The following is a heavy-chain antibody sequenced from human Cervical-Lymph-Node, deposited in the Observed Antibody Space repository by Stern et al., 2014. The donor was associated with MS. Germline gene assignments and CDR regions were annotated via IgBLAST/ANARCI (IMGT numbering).Heavy chain of an antibody. V-gene: IGHV1-2*02. CDR1: GYTFTDYY. CDR3: AGLRGTWNYFPHDFDV. CDR2: VHPNSGGT. D-gene: IGHD1-7*01. J-gene: IGHJ3*01. Sequence: VQLEESGTEMKKPGASVKVSCKASGYTFTDYYLHWVRQAPGQGLEWMGWVHPNSGGTNYAQKFQGRVTMTSDTSISTAYMDLSRLTSDDTAVYYCAGLRGTWNYFPHDFDVWGQGTTVIVSS.